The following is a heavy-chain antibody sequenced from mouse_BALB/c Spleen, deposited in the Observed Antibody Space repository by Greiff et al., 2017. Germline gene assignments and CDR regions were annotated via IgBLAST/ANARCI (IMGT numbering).Heavy chain of an antibody. CDR3: ARSRGNNYFDY. Sequence: VQLQQSGAELAKPGASVKMSCTASGYTFTSYWMHWVKQRPGQGLEWIGYINPSTGYTEYNQKFKDKATLTADKSSNTAYMQLSSLTSEDSAVYYCARSRGNNYFDYWGQGTTLTVSS. J-gene: IGHJ2*01. D-gene: IGHD2-1*01. V-gene: IGHV1-7*01. CDR1: GYTFTSYW. CDR2: INPSTGYT.